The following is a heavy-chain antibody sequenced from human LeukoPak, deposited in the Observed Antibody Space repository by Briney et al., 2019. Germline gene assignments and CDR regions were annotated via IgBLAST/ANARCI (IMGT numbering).Heavy chain of an antibody. V-gene: IGHV3-21*01. CDR2: ISSSSSYI. CDR1: GFTFSSYS. D-gene: IGHD3-9*01. CDR3: ARVSYDDILTGYSYFDY. Sequence: GGSLRVSCAASGFTFSSYSMNWVRQAPGKGLEWVSSISSSSSYIYYADSVKGRFTISRDNAMNSLYLQMNSLRAEDTAVYYCARVSYDDILTGYSYFDYWGQGTLVTVSS. J-gene: IGHJ4*02.